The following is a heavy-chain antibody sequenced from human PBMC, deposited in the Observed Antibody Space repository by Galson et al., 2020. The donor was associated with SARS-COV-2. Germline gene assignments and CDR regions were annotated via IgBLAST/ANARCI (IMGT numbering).Heavy chain of an antibody. CDR2: IYWNDDK. J-gene: IGHJ5*01. D-gene: IGHD3-9*01. Sequence: ESGPTLVKPTQTLTLTCTFSGFSLSTSGVGVGWIRQPPGKALEWLALIYWNDDKRYSPSLKSRLTITKDTSKNQVVLTMTNMDPVDIATDYCAHRRDYAMLTGYYLGSGWFDSWGQGTLVTGSS. V-gene: IGHV2-5*01. CDR1: GFSLSTSGVG. CDR3: AHRRDYAMLTGYYLGSGWFDS.